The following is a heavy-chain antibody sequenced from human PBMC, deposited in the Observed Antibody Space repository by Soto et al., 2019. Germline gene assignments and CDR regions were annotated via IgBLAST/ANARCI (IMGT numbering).Heavy chain of an antibody. J-gene: IGHJ4*02. D-gene: IGHD3-16*01. CDR3: ARSRGTSVLQYYFDY. Sequence: NPGGSLRLSCTASGFTFSDYYMSWIRQTPGKGLEWVSYISSTGSYTNYADSVKGRFTISRDNAKNSLYLQVNSLRAEDTAVYYCARSRGTSVLQYYFDYWGQGTLVTVSS. CDR1: GFTFSDYY. V-gene: IGHV3-11*03. CDR2: ISSTGSYT.